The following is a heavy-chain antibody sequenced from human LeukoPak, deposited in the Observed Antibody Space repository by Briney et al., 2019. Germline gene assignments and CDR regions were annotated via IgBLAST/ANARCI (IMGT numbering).Heavy chain of an antibody. Sequence: GGSLRLSCAASGFTFSSAWMHWVRQAPGKGLEWVTVISYDGTNKYYADSVKGRFTISRDNSKSMVYLQMNSLRAEDTAVYYCARDSMVRGATGPFFDYWGQGTLVTVSS. V-gene: IGHV3-30-3*01. CDR3: ARDSMVRGATGPFFDY. J-gene: IGHJ4*02. D-gene: IGHD3-10*01. CDR2: ISYDGTNK. CDR1: GFTFSSAW.